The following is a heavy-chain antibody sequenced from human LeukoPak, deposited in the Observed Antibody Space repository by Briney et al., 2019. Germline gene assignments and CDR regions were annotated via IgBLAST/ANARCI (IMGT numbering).Heavy chain of an antibody. CDR1: GFTLSSYW. J-gene: IGHJ4*02. D-gene: IGHD3-9*01. CDR3: ARYFDWLLYTGGDY. CDR2: INSDGSST. Sequence: PGGSLRLSCAASGFTLSSYWMHWVRQAPGKGLVWVSRINSDGSSTSYADSVKGRFTISRDNAKNTLYLQMNSLRAEDTAVHYCARYFDWLLYTGGDYWGQGTLVTVSS. V-gene: IGHV3-74*01.